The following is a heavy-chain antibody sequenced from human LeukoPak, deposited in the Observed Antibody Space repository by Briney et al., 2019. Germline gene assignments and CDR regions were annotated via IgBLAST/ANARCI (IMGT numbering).Heavy chain of an antibody. CDR3: AREDFWSAYRIDY. J-gene: IGHJ4*02. CDR1: GFTFSSYS. CDR2: ISSSSSVT. V-gene: IGHV3-48*01. D-gene: IGHD3-3*01. Sequence: PGGSLRLSCAASGFTFSSYSMNWVRQAPGKGLEWVSSISSSSSVTHYADSVKGRFTISRDNAKNSLYLQMNGPRAEDTAVYYCAREDFWSAYRIDYWGQGTLVTVSS.